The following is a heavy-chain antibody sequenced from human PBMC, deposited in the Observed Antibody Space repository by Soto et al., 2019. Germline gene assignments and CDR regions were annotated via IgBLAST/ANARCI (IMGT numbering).Heavy chain of an antibody. D-gene: IGHD3-22*01. V-gene: IGHV3-48*02. CDR3: ARDSSGRQYYGMDV. J-gene: IGHJ6*02. CDR2: ITTTSSTM. Sequence: GGSLRLSCTPSGFIFSDYSMNWVRQAPGKGLEWISYITTTSSTMYYADSVKGRFTISRDNAKNSPYLQMNSLRDEDTAVYYCARDSSGRQYYGMDVWGQGTTVTAP. CDR1: GFIFSDYS.